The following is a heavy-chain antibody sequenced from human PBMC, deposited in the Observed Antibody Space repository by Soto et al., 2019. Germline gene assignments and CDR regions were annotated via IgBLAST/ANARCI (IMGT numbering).Heavy chain of an antibody. V-gene: IGHV3-48*04. D-gene: IGHD3-10*01. CDR2: ISSSSSTI. CDR3: ARDYYGSGSYPLYFDY. CDR1: GFTFSSYS. Sequence: GGSRRLSCAASGFTFSSYSMDWVRQAPGKGRGWVAYISSSSSTIYYADSVKGRFTISRDNAKNSLYLQMNSVRAEDTAVYYCARDYYGSGSYPLYFDYWGQGTLVTVSS. J-gene: IGHJ4*02.